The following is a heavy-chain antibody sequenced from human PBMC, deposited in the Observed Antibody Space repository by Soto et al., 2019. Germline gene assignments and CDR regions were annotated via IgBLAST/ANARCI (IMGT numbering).Heavy chain of an antibody. D-gene: IGHD6-13*01. J-gene: IGHJ6*02. V-gene: IGHV1-2*04. Sequence: QVQLVQSGAEVKKPGASVKVSCKASGYTFTGYYMHWVRQAPGQGLEWMGWINPNSGGTNYAQKFQGWVTMTRDTSISTAYMELSRLRSDDTAVYYCARGSAAGTKYYYYYGMDVWGQGTTVTVSS. CDR2: INPNSGGT. CDR3: ARGSAAGTKYYYYYGMDV. CDR1: GYTFTGYY.